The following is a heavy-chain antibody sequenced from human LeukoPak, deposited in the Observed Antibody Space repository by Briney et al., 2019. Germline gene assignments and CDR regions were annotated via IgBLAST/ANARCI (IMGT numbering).Heavy chain of an antibody. D-gene: IGHD2-2*01. CDR3: ARDGLAVFQLPPGPYATKNWFDP. Sequence: ASVKVSCKASGYTFTSYGISWVRQAPGQGREWMGWISAYNGNTNYAQKLQGRVTMTTDTSTSTAYMELRSLRSDDTAVYYCARDGLAVFQLPPGPYATKNWFDPWGQGTLVTVSS. CDR2: ISAYNGNT. V-gene: IGHV1-18*01. CDR1: GYTFTSYG. J-gene: IGHJ5*02.